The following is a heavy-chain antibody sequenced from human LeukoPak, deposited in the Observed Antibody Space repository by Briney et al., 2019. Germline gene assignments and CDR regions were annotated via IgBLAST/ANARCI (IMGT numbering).Heavy chain of an antibody. CDR3: ARDLEMATIPLDY. V-gene: IGHV3-30-3*01. Sequence: PGGSLGLSCAASGFTFSSYAMHWFRQAPGKGLEWVAVISYDGSNKYYADSVKGRFTISRDNSKNTLYLQMNSLRAEDTAVYYCARDLEMATIPLDYWGQGTLVTVSS. CDR1: GFTFSSYA. J-gene: IGHJ4*02. D-gene: IGHD5-24*01. CDR2: ISYDGSNK.